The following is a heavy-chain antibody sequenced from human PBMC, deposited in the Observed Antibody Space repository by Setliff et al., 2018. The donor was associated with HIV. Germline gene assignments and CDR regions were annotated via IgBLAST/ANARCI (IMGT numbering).Heavy chain of an antibody. D-gene: IGHD6-19*01. Sequence: ASVKVSCKASGYSFTRNFVHWVRQAPGQRLEWMGWINAGNGNTKYSQKFQGRVTITRDTSASTAYMELNRLISDDTAVYYCARGWATGADSSPLDVWGKGTTVTVSS. CDR2: INAGNGNT. CDR3: ARGWATGADSSPLDV. CDR1: GYSFTRNF. J-gene: IGHJ6*04. V-gene: IGHV1-3*01.